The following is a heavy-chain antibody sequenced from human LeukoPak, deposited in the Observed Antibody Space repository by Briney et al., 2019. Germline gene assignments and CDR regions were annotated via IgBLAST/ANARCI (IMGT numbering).Heavy chain of an antibody. CDR2: IWYDGSNK. V-gene: IGHV3-33*01. CDR1: GFTFSSYG. CDR3: ARNGDYYDSSGYPYYYYHGMDV. J-gene: IGHJ6*02. D-gene: IGHD3-22*01. Sequence: PGGSLRLSCAASGFTFSSYGMHWVRQAPGKGLEWVAVIWYDGSNKYYADSVKGRFTISRDNSKNTLYLQMNSLRAEDTAVYYCARNGDYYDSSGYPYYYYHGMDVWGQGTTVTVSS.